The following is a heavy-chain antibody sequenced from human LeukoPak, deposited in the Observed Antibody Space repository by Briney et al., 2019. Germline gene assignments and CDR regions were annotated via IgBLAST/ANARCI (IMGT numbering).Heavy chain of an antibody. J-gene: IGHJ6*02. Sequence: GGSLRLSCAASGFTFSSYGMHWVRQAPGKGLEWVAVIWYDGSNKYYADSVKGRFTISRDNSKNTLYLQMNSLRAEDTAVYYCARDIKTGYYYYGSGTNKYYGMDVWGQGTTVTVSS. CDR2: IWYDGSNK. D-gene: IGHD3-10*01. CDR1: GFTFSSYG. V-gene: IGHV3-33*01. CDR3: ARDIKTGYYYYGSGTNKYYGMDV.